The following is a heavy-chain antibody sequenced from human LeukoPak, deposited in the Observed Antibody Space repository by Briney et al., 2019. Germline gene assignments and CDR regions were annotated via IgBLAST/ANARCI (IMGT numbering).Heavy chain of an antibody. V-gene: IGHV4-59*01. CDR3: ARGADSSGYYSMFYFDY. Sequence: SETLCLTCTVSGGSISSYYWNWIRQPPGKGLEWIGYIYYSGSTNYNPSLTSRVTISVDTSKNQFYLKQSSVTAADTAVYYCARGADSSGYYSMFYFDYWGQGTLVPLSS. J-gene: IGHJ4*02. D-gene: IGHD3-22*01. CDR1: GGSISSYY. CDR2: IYYSGST.